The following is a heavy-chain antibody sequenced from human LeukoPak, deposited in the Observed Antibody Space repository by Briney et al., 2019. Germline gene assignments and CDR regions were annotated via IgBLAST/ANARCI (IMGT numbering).Heavy chain of an antibody. CDR1: GFTFSSYG. CDR3: AKEAYSSGWYWLDY. V-gene: IGHV3-30*02. CDR2: IRYDGSNK. J-gene: IGHJ4*02. D-gene: IGHD6-19*01. Sequence: GGSLRLSCAASGFTFSSYGMHWVRQAPGKGLEWVVFIRYDGSNKYYADSVKGRFTISRDNSKNTLYLQMNSLRAEDTAVYYCAKEAYSSGWYWLDYWGQGTLVTVSS.